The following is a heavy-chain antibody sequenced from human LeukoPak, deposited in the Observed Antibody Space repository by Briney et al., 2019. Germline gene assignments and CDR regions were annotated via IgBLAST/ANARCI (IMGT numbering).Heavy chain of an antibody. Sequence: SETLSLTSTVSGGSISSYYWSWIRQPPGKGLEWIGYIYYSGSTNYNPSLKSRVTISVDTSKIQFSLKLSSVTAADTAVYYCARVVTDSSGYYLSYFDYWGQGTLVTVSS. CDR2: IYYSGST. J-gene: IGHJ4*02. V-gene: IGHV4-59*01. D-gene: IGHD3-22*01. CDR1: GGSISSYY. CDR3: ARVVTDSSGYYLSYFDY.